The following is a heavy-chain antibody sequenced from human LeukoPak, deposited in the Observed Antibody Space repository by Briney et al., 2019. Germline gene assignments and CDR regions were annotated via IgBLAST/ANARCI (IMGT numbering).Heavy chain of an antibody. Sequence: GGSLRLSCEASGFTFSSYWMHWVRQIPGKGLMWVSSISSSSSYIYYADSVKGRFTISRDNAKNSLYLQMNSLRAEDTAVYYCARGQLYYDSSGFDYWGQGTLVTVSS. D-gene: IGHD3-22*01. CDR3: ARGQLYYDSSGFDY. CDR2: ISSSSSYI. CDR1: GFTFSSYW. V-gene: IGHV3-21*01. J-gene: IGHJ4*02.